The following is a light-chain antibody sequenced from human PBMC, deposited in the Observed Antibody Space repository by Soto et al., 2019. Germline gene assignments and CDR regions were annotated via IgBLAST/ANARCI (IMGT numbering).Light chain of an antibody. CDR2: DAS. Sequence: DIQMTQSPSSLSASVGDRVTITCQASQDITSYLNWYQHKPGKAPKLLIYDASILEGGVPPRFSGSGSGTDFTLTISSLQPEDVATYYCQHCDYLPIFGPGTTVDFK. J-gene: IGKJ3*01. CDR1: QDITSY. V-gene: IGKV1-33*01. CDR3: QHCDYLPI.